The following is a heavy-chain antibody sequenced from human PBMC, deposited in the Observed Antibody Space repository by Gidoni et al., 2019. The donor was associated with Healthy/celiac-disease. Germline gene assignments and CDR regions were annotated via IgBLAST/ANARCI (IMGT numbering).Heavy chain of an antibody. J-gene: IGHJ6*02. V-gene: IGHV3-73*01. D-gene: IGHD6-13*01. CDR3: TRLRIAAAGTGDYYYYGMDV. Sequence: EVQLVESGGGLVQPGGSLKLSCAVSGFTFRSSAMHWVRQAPGKGLEWVGRIRRKANSYATAYDASVKGRFTISRDDSKNTAYLQMNSLKTEDTAVYYCTRLRIAAAGTGDYYYYGMDVWGQGTTVTVSS. CDR2: IRRKANSYAT. CDR1: GFTFRSSA.